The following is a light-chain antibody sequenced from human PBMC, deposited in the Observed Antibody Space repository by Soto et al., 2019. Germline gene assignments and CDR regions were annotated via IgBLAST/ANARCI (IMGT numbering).Light chain of an antibody. V-gene: IGLV1-44*01. Sequence: QSVLTQPPSASGTPGQRVTISCSGSSSNIGSNTVNWYQQLPGTAPTLLIYSNNQRPSGVPDRFPGSKSGTSASLAVNGLQSEDEADYYCAAWDDSLNGPLFGGGTKLTVL. CDR3: AAWDDSLNGPL. J-gene: IGLJ3*02. CDR1: SSNIGSNT. CDR2: SNN.